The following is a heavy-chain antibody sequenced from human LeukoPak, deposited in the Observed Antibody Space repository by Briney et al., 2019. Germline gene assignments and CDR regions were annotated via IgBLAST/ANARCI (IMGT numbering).Heavy chain of an antibody. CDR1: GFTFSSYA. V-gene: IGHV3-23*01. CDR2: ISGSGGST. D-gene: IGHD3-10*01. CDR3: XXXXXXXGWXXXMVXGVRGTGRYFDY. Sequence: GGSLRLSCAASGFTFSSYAMSWVRQAPGKGLEWVSAISGSGGSTYYADSVKGRFTISRDNSKNTLYLQMNSLRAEDTAVYYXXXXXXXXGWXXXMVXGVRGTGRYFDYWGQGTLVTVSS. J-gene: IGHJ4*02.